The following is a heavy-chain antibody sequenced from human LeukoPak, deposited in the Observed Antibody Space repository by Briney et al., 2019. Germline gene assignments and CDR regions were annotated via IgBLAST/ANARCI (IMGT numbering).Heavy chain of an antibody. CDR3: ARVGDSSGYYFEPFDI. D-gene: IGHD3-22*01. J-gene: IGHJ3*02. CDR1: GGTFSSYA. Sequence: SVKVSFKASGGTFSSYAISWVRPAPGQGLEWRGKIIPILGIANYAQKFQGRVTITADKSTSTAYMELSSLRSEDTAVYYCARVGDSSGYYFEPFDIWGQGTMVTVSS. V-gene: IGHV1-69*04. CDR2: IIPILGIA.